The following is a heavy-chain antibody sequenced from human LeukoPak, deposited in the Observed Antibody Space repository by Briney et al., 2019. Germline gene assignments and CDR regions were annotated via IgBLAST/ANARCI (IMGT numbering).Heavy chain of an antibody. CDR3: ARGRGYSGSYFDY. D-gene: IGHD1-26*01. CDR1: GYTFTSYA. CDR2: INAGNGNT. V-gene: IGHV1-3*03. J-gene: IGHJ4*02. Sequence: GASVKVSCKASGYTFTSYAMHWVRQAPGQRLEWMGWINAGNGNTKYSQEFQGRVTITRDTSASTAYMELSSLRSEDTAVYYCARGRGYSGSYFDYWGQGTLVTVSS.